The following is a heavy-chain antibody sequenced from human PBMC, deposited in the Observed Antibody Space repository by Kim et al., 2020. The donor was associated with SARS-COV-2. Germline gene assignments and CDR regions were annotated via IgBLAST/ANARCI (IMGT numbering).Heavy chain of an antibody. Sequence: SETLSLTCAVYGGSFSGYYWSWIRQPPGKGLEWIGEINHSGSTNYNPSLKSRVTISVDTSKNQFSLKLSSVTAADTAVYYCPMASYDFWSGSLDYWGQGTLVTVSS. CDR2: INHSGST. D-gene: IGHD3-3*01. CDR3: PMASYDFWSGSLDY. V-gene: IGHV4-34*01. CDR1: GGSFSGYY. J-gene: IGHJ4*02.